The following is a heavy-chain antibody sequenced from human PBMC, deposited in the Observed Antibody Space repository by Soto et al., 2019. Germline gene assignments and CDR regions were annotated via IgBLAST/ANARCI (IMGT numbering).Heavy chain of an antibody. Sequence: SETLSLTCTVSGGSVNSGSYYWNWIRHPPGKGLEWLGYVFYSGNSNYKPSVRSRVAISVDTSKNQFFLRLSSVTAADTAVYYCVRSYTLMVAALGEWGQGTLITVSS. CDR1: GGSVNSGSYY. V-gene: IGHV4-61*01. CDR3: VRSYTLMVAALGE. D-gene: IGHD3-16*01. J-gene: IGHJ1*01. CDR2: VFYSGNS.